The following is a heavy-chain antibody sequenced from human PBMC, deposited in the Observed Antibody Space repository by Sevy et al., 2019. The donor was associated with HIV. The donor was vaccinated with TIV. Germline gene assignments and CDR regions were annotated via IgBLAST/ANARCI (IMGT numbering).Heavy chain of an antibody. CDR3: ARGFYWPNYYGMDV. CDR2: INHSGST. CDR1: GGSFSGYY. Sequence: SETLSLTCAVYGGSFSGYYWSWIRQPPGKGLEWIGEINHSGSTNYNPSLKSRVTISVDTSKNQFSLKLSSVTAADTAVYYCARGFYWPNYYGMDVWGQGTTVTVSS. J-gene: IGHJ6*02. D-gene: IGHD2-8*02. V-gene: IGHV4-34*01.